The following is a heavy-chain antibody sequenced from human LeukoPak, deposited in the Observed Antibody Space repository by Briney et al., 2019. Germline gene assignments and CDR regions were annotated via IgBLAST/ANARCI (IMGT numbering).Heavy chain of an antibody. CDR3: ARHENRNDGFDY. J-gene: IGHJ4*02. CDR2: INYSGAT. CDR1: GASINNFNYY. Sequence: SETLSLTCTVSGASINNFNYYWGWVRQPPGKGLEWIGSINYSGATYYNPSLKSRVTISVDRSKNQFSLKLSSVTAADTAVYYCARHENRNDGFDYWGQGTLVTVSS. V-gene: IGHV4-39*01. D-gene: IGHD1-1*01.